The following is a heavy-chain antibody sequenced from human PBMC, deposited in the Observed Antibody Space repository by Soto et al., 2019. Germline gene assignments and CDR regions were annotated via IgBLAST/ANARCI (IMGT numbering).Heavy chain of an antibody. CDR1: GYSFTSYW. V-gene: IGHV5-51*01. CDR2: IYPGDSDT. Sequence: GESLKISCKGSGYSFTSYWIGWVRQMPGKGLEWMGIIYPGDSDTRYSPSFQGQVTISADKSISTAYLQWSSLKASDTAMYYCARRSGGSGESTATFFDYWGQGTLVTVS. D-gene: IGHD3-10*01. J-gene: IGHJ4*02. CDR3: ARRSGGSGESTATFFDY.